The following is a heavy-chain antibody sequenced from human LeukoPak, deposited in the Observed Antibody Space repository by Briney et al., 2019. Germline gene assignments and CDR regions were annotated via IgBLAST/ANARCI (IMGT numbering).Heavy chain of an antibody. CDR2: ISSSGTII. J-gene: IGHJ6*04. CDR3: AELGIMIGGV. V-gene: IGHV3-48*01. Sequence: GRSLRLSCAASGFTFSSFSMNWVRQAPEKGLEWVSYISSSGTIIYYADSVKGRFTVSRDNAKNSLYLQMDSLRAEDTAVYYCAELGIMIGGVWGKGTTVTISS. CDR1: GFTFSSFS. D-gene: IGHD3-16*01.